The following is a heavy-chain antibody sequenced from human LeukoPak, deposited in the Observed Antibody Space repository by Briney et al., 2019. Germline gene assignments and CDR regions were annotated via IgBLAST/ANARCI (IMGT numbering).Heavy chain of an antibody. D-gene: IGHD2-15*01. CDR1: GGTFSSYT. Sequence: SVKVSCKASGGTFSSYTISWVRQAPGQGLEWMGRIIPILGIANYAQKFQGRVTITADKSTSTAYMELSSLRSEDTAVYYCATLGYCSGCSCYRGGYSDYWGQGTQVTVSS. CDR2: IIPILGIA. CDR3: ATLGYCSGCSCYRGGYSDY. V-gene: IGHV1-69*02. J-gene: IGHJ4*02.